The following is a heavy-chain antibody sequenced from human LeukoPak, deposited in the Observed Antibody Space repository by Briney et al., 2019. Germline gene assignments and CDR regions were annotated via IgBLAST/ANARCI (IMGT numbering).Heavy chain of an antibody. V-gene: IGHV3-21*01. J-gene: IGHJ6*03. CDR3: ARDSSGWPSMDV. CDR2: ISSSSYI. Sequence: GGSLRLSCAASGFTFSSYSMNWVRQAPGKGLEWVSSISSSSYIYYADSVKGRFTISRDNAKNSLYLQMNSLRAEDTAVYYCARDSSGWPSMDVWGKGTTVTVSS. CDR1: GFTFSSYS. D-gene: IGHD6-19*01.